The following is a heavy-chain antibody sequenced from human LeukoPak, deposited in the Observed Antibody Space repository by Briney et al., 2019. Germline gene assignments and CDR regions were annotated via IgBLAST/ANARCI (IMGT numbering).Heavy chain of an antibody. J-gene: IGHJ4*02. D-gene: IGHD2-21*02. CDR3: ARAYCVGDCSVLHIYFDY. CDR1: GFTFNYYS. V-gene: IGHV3-21*04. CDR2: ISSSSSYI. Sequence: GGSLRLSCAASGFTFNYYSMNWVRQAPGKGLEWVSSISSSSSYIYYADSVKGRFTISRDNAKNSLYLQMNSLRAEDTAVYYCARAYCVGDCSVLHIYFDYWGQGALVTVSS.